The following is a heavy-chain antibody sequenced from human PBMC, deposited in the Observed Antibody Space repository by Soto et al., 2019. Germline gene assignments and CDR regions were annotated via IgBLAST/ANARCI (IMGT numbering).Heavy chain of an antibody. D-gene: IGHD2-2*02. CDR1: GYTFTSYG. CDR2: ISAYNGNT. J-gene: IGHJ5*02. CDR3: ARDQEYCSSTSCYTGVWFDP. Sequence: QVQLVQSGAEVKKPGASVKVSCKASGYTFTSYGISWVRQAPGQGLEWMGWISAYNGNTNYAQKLQGRVTMTTDTSTSTAYMELRSLRSGDTAVYYCARDQEYCSSTSCYTGVWFDPWGQGTLVTVSS. V-gene: IGHV1-18*01.